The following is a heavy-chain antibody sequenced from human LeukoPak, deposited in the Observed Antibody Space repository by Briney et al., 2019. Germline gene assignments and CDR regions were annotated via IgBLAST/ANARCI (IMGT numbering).Heavy chain of an antibody. Sequence: ASVKVSCTASGGTFSSYAISWVRQAPGQGLEWMGRIIPILGIANYAQKFQGRVTITADKSTSTAYMELSSLRSEDTAVYYCASRAIVVVTAATDAFDIWGQGTMVTVSS. CDR3: ASRAIVVVTAATDAFDI. CDR2: IIPILGIA. V-gene: IGHV1-69*04. D-gene: IGHD2-21*02. J-gene: IGHJ3*02. CDR1: GGTFSSYA.